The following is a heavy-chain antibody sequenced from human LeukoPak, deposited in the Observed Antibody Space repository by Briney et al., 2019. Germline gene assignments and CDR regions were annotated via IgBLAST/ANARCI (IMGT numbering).Heavy chain of an antibody. V-gene: IGHV4-39*07. CDR1: GGSISSGAYY. Sequence: SETLSLTCTVSGGSISSGAYYWSWIRQPPGKGLEWIGEINHSGSTNYNPSLKSRVTISVDTSKNQFSLKLSSVTAADTAVYYCARGWQLYGYWGQGTLVTVSS. CDR3: ARGWQLYGY. J-gene: IGHJ4*02. D-gene: IGHD6-13*01. CDR2: INHSGST.